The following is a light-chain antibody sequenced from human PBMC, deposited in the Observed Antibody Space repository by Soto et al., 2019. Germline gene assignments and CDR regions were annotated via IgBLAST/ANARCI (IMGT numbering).Light chain of an antibody. J-gene: IGKJ1*01. CDR3: QQSYSSWT. V-gene: IGKV1-39*01. Sequence: DIQMTQSPSSLSASVGDRVTITCRASQTVGSSLHWYQQKPGKAPKLLIYAASSLQSGVPSRFSGSGSGTDFTLTITSLQPEDFATYYCQQSYSSWTFGQGTTVEVK. CDR1: QTVGSS. CDR2: AAS.